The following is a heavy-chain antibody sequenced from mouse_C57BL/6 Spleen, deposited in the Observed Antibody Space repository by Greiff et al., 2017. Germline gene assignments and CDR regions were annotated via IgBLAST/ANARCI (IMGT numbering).Heavy chain of an antibody. J-gene: IGHJ2*01. CDR2: INYDGSST. CDR3: ARDQQGFDY. Sequence: EVQRVESEGGLVQPGSSMKLSCTASGFTFSDYYMAWVRQVPEKGLEWVANINYDGSSTYYLDSLKSRFIISRDNAKNILYLQMSSLKSEDTATYYCARDQQGFDYWGQGTTLTVSS. V-gene: IGHV5-16*01. CDR1: GFTFSDYY.